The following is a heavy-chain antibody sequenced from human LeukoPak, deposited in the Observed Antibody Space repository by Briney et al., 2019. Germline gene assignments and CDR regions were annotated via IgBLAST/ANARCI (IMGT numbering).Heavy chain of an antibody. J-gene: IGHJ1*01. D-gene: IGHD3-22*01. CDR2: INPNSGGT. CDR3: ARATVYYYDSSGHSEAVYFQH. CDR1: GYTFTGYY. V-gene: IGHV1-2*02. Sequence: ASVKVSCKASGYTFTGYYMHWVRQAPGQGLEWMGWINPNSGGTNYAQKFQGRVTMTRDTSISTAYMELSRLRSDDTAVYYCARATVYYYDSSGHSEAVYFQHWGQGTLVTVSS.